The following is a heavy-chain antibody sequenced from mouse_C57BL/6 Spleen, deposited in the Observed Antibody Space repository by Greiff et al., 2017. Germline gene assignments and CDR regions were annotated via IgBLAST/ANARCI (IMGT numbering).Heavy chain of an antibody. V-gene: IGHV1-82*01. CDR2: IYPGDGDT. CDR3: ANNSGYFGD. D-gene: IGHD3-2*02. Sequence: QVQLQQSGPELVKPGASVKISCKASGYAFSSSWMNWVKQRPGKGLEWIGRIYPGDGDTNYNGKFKGKATLTADESSSTASMQLSSLTSEDSAVYCSANNSGYFGDWGKGTTLTVSS. CDR1: GYAFSSSW. J-gene: IGHJ2*01.